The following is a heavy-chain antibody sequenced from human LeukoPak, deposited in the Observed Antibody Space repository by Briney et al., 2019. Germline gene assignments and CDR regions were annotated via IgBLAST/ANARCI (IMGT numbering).Heavy chain of an antibody. Sequence: ASVKVSCKASGGTFSSAAISWGRQAPGEGVWWRGGIIPIFGTANYAQKFQGRVTITADESTSTAYMELSSLRSEDTAVYYCARGRLKNGYNYFGHFDYWGQGTLVTVSS. CDR3: ARGRLKNGYNYFGHFDY. D-gene: IGHD5-24*01. CDR1: GGTFSSAA. V-gene: IGHV1-69*13. J-gene: IGHJ4*02. CDR2: IIPIFGTA.